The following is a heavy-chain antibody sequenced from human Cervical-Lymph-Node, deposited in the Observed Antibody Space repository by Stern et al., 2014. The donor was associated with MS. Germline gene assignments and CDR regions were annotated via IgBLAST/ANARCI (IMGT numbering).Heavy chain of an antibody. CDR2: IYYSGST. D-gene: IGHD3-22*01. V-gene: IGHV4-31*03. CDR1: GGSISSGGFT. J-gene: IGHJ4*02. Sequence: QLQLQESGPGLVKSSQTLSLTCTVSGGSISSGGFTWNWIRQHPGKGLEWIGNIYYSGSTYYNPSLKSRVTMSLDVSRNQFSLKLTSVTVADTAVYYCAREGSSGSYFLDYWGQGTLVTVSS. CDR3: AREGSSGSYFLDY.